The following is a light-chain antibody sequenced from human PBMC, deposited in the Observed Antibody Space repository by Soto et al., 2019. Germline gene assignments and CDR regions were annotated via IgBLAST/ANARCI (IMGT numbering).Light chain of an antibody. CDR1: QSVSSN. V-gene: IGKV3-15*01. J-gene: IGKJ5*01. CDR2: GAS. Sequence: EIVMTQSPATLSVSPGERATLSCRASQSVSSNLAWYQQKPGQAPRLLIYGASTRATGIPARFSGSGSGTDFSLTISRLEPEDFAVYHCQQYSSSPRTFGQGTRLEIK. CDR3: QQYSSSPRT.